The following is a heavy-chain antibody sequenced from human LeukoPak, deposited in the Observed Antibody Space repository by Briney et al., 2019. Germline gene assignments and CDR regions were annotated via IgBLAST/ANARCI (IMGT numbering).Heavy chain of an antibody. CDR2: IYYSGST. V-gene: IGHV4-39*07. D-gene: IGHD5-12*01. Sequence: SETLSLTCTVSGGSISSSSYYWGWIRQPPGKGLEWIGSIYYSGSTNYNPSLKSRVTISVDTSKNQFSLKLSSVTAADTAVYYCAREVRSGYVLASYYYYYMDVWGKGTTVTVSS. J-gene: IGHJ6*03. CDR1: GGSISSSSYY. CDR3: AREVRSGYVLASYYYYYMDV.